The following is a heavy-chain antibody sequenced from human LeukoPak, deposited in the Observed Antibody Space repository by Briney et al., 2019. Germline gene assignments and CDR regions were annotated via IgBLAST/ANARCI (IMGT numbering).Heavy chain of an antibody. J-gene: IGHJ1*01. V-gene: IGHV1-69*05. D-gene: IGHD3-22*01. CDR1: GGTFSSYA. CDR3: ARDLHDSSGYGNFQH. Sequence: GGSVRVSCKASGGTFSSYAISWVRQAPGQGLEWMGGIIPIFGTANYAQKFQGRVTITTDESTSTAYMELSSLRSEDTAVYYCARDLHDSSGYGNFQHWGQGTLVTVSS. CDR2: IIPIFGTA.